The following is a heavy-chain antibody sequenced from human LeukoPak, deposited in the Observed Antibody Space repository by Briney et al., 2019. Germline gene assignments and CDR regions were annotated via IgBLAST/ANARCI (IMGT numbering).Heavy chain of an antibody. CDR2: ISGSGGST. CDR3: AKVARIMITFGGVIASYYFDY. CDR1: APTLSSSA. V-gene: IGHV3-23*01. Sequence: PGGSPRPSRAPAAPTLSSSATSCVRQAPGKWLEWVSAISGSGGSTYNADSVKGRFTISRDNSKNTLYLQMNSLRAEDTAVYYCAKVARIMITFGGVIASYYFDYWGQGTLVTVSS. D-gene: IGHD3-16*02. J-gene: IGHJ4*02.